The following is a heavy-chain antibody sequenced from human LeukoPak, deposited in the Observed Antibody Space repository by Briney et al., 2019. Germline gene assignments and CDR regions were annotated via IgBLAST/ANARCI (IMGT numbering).Heavy chain of an antibody. D-gene: IGHD2-15*01. Sequence: GGPLTLSCVGSGFPYRDAWMRWVRQAPGKGLGWIGRSKSKSVGGTIDYAAPVIGRLTLSRDDSTNTLYLQMNSLKAEDTAVYYCTTRRQDGWWGQGTLVTVS. CDR3: TTRRQDGW. V-gene: IGHV3-15*01. CDR2: SKSKSVGGTI. CDR1: GFPYRDAW. J-gene: IGHJ4*02.